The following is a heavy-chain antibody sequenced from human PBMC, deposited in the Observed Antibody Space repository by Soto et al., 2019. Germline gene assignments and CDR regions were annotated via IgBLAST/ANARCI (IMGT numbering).Heavy chain of an antibody. CDR2: IIPIFVTA. CDR3: ASGGSIAARPVLRRDWFDP. D-gene: IGHD6-6*01. CDR1: GGTFSSYA. Sequence: QVQLVQSGAEVKKPGSSVKVSCKASGGTFSSYAISWVRQAPGQGLEWMGGIIPIFVTANYAQKFQGRVTITADESTSTAYMEVSSLRSEDTAVYYCASGGSIAARPVLRRDWFDPWGQGTLVTVSS. J-gene: IGHJ5*02. V-gene: IGHV1-69*01.